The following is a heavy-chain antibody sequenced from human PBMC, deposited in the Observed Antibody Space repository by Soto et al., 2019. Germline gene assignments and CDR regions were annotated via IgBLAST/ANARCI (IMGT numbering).Heavy chain of an antibody. D-gene: IGHD6-13*01. CDR3: ARSSNKARWFDP. CDR2: IHGSGSA. Sequence: PSETLSLTCTVSNGSISNFYWNWIRQSAGKGLEWIGRIHGSGSATYNPSLRSRVTMSVDTSKNQFSLKVNSFTGADTAVYYCARSSNKARWFDPLGHGTLVTDSS. V-gene: IGHV4-4*07. CDR1: NGSISNFY. J-gene: IGHJ5*02.